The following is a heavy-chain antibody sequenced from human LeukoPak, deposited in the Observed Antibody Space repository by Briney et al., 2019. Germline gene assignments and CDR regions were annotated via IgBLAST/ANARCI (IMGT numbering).Heavy chain of an antibody. V-gene: IGHV4-39*07. D-gene: IGHD1-1*01. CDR1: GGSISSGSYY. CDR2: IYYSGST. Sequence: SETLSLTCTVSGGSISSGSYYWGWIRQPPGKGLEWIGNIYYSGSTYYNPSLKSRVTILVDTSKNQFSLKLSSVTAADTAVYYCARDDPWNPGYFDYWGQGTLVTVSS. J-gene: IGHJ4*02. CDR3: ARDDPWNPGYFDY.